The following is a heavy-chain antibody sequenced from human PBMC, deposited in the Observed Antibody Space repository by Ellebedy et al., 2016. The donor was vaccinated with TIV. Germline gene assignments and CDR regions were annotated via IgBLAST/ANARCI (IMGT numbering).Heavy chain of an antibody. CDR2: IYSSGIT. J-gene: IGHJ3*02. V-gene: IGHV3-66*01. D-gene: IGHD3-16*01. Sequence: GESLKISCAASGFTVSSNYMSWVRQAPGKGLEWVSVIYSSGITYYADSVKGRFTISRDNSSDNSKNTVYLQMNSLRAEDTAVYYCARVDYGLAFHIWGQGTMVTVSS. CDR3: ARVDYGLAFHI. CDR1: GFTVSSNY.